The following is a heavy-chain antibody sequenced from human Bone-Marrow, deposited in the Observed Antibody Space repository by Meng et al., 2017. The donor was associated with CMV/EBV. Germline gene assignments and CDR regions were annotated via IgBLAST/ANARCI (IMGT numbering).Heavy chain of an antibody. Sequence: GESLKISCAASGFTFSSYEMNWVRQAPGKGLEWVSYISSSGSTIYYADSVKGRFTISRDNAKNSLYLQMNSLRAEDTAVYYCARDAYGDYYNLIDYWGQGTRVTVSS. D-gene: IGHD2-21*02. J-gene: IGHJ4*02. CDR2: ISSSGSTI. CDR1: GFTFSSYE. V-gene: IGHV3-48*03. CDR3: ARDAYGDYYNLIDY.